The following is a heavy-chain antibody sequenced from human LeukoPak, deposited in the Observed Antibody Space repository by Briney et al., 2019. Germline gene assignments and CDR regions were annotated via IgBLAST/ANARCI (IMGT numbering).Heavy chain of an antibody. CDR2: INPNSGGT. Sequence: GASVKVSCKASGYTLTGYYMHWVRQAPGQGLEWMGRINPNSGGTNYAQKFQGRVTMTRDTSISTAYMELSRLRSDDTAVYYCARAIHDSSGYYYFDYWGQGTLVTVSS. CDR1: GYTLTGYY. V-gene: IGHV1-2*06. CDR3: ARAIHDSSGYYYFDY. J-gene: IGHJ4*02. D-gene: IGHD3-22*01.